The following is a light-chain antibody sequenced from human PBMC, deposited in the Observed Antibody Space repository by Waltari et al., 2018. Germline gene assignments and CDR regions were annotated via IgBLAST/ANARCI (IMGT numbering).Light chain of an antibody. J-gene: IGLJ3*02. V-gene: IGLV4-69*01. CDR3: QTGGHGTWV. CDR2: VNSDGSH. Sequence: QLVLTQSPSASASLGASVRLTCTTDSGHSSNIIAWHQQQPEKGPRYLMKVNSDGSHSKGDEIPDRFSGPGSGAERYLTISSVQSEDEADYYCQTGGHGTWVFGGGTKLTVL. CDR1: SGHSSNI.